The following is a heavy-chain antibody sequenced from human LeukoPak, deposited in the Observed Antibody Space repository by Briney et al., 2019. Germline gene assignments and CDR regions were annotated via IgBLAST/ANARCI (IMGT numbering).Heavy chain of an antibody. J-gene: IGHJ6*02. CDR2: IYYSGST. CDR1: GGSISSYY. V-gene: IGHV4-59*01. CDR3: ARATPYYYYGMDV. Sequence: SETLSLTRTVSGGSISSYYWSWIRQPPGKGLEWIGYIYYSGSTNYNPSLKSRVTISVDTSKNQFSLKLSSVTAADTAVYYCARATPYYYYGMDVWGQGTTVTVSS.